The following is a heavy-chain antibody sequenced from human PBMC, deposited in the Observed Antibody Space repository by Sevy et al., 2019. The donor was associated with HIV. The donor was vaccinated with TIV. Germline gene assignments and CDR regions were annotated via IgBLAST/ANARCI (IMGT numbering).Heavy chain of an antibody. CDR2: INPNSGGT. J-gene: IGHJ6*02. CDR1: GYTFTGYY. V-gene: IGHV1-2*06. Sequence: ASVKVSCKASGYTFTGYYMHWVRQAPGQGLEWMGRINPNSGGTNYAQKFQGRVTMTRDTSISTAYMELSRLRSDDTAMYYCARERVTTSHYYYGMDVWGQGTTVTVSS. CDR3: ARERVTTSHYYYGMDV. D-gene: IGHD2-21*02.